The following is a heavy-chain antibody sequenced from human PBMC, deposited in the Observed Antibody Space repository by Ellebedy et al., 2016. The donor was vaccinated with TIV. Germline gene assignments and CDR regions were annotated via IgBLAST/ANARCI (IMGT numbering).Heavy chain of an antibody. CDR3: ARGRPAVVGALNYGLDV. CDR2: IVHTGAT. CDR1: GGSISSYY. J-gene: IGHJ6*02. Sequence: MPSETPSLTCTVSGGSISSYYWNWIRQPPGKGLEWIGEIVHTGATNYNPSLKSRVSISQDTSKSQFSLQLSSVAAADTAVYYCARGRPAVVGALNYGLDVWGQGTTVTVSS. D-gene: IGHD6-19*01. V-gene: IGHV4-59*12.